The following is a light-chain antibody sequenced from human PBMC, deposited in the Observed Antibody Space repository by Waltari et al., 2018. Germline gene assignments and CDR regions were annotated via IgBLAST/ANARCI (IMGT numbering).Light chain of an antibody. CDR3: QQYGSSPIT. CDR1: QSVSRGF. Sequence: EIVLTQSPGTLSLSPGERATLSCRASQSVSRGFLAWYQQKAGQGPRLRTYGESSRAPGIPDRFSGGGSGTDFTLTISRLEPEDIAVYYCQQYGSSPITFGGGTKVE. J-gene: IGKJ4*01. V-gene: IGKV3-20*01. CDR2: GES.